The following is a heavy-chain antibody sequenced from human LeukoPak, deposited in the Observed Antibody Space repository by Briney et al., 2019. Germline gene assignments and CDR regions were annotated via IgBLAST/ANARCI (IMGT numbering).Heavy chain of an antibody. V-gene: IGHV3-23*01. CDR2: ISGGGGST. D-gene: IGHD1-14*01. Sequence: GGSLRLSCAASEFXFSNYAINWVRKAPGKGLEWVSGISGGGGSTYYADSVKGRFTISRDNSKNTLYLQMDSLRAEDTALYYCAKGSGINHYHWIDPWGQGTLVTVSS. CDR1: EFXFSNYA. J-gene: IGHJ5*02. CDR3: AKGSGINHYHWIDP.